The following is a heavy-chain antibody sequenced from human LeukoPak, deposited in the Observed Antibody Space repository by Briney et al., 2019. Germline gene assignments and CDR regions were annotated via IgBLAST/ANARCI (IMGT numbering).Heavy chain of an antibody. V-gene: IGHV3-48*02. CDR2: ISSSRNTI. Sequence: GGSLRLSCAASGFTFTSYNINWVRQAPGMGLEWVSYISSSRNTIYYADSVKGRFSISRDNAKNSVYLQMNSLRDEDTAVYFWARDYGGHGEYFDYWGQGTLVTVSP. CDR3: ARDYGGHGEYFDY. J-gene: IGHJ4*02. CDR1: GFTFTSYN. D-gene: IGHD4-23*01.